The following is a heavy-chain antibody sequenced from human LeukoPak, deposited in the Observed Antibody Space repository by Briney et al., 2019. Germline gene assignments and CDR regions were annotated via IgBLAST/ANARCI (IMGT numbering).Heavy chain of an antibody. CDR2: ISWNSGSI. CDR3: ARYNAAAGDY. Sequence: PGGSLRLSCAASGFTFDDYAMHWVRQAPGKGLEWVSGISWNSGSIGYADSVKGRFTISRDNAKNTLYLQMNSLRAEDTAVYYCARYNAAAGDYWGQGTLVTVSS. V-gene: IGHV3-9*01. J-gene: IGHJ4*02. CDR1: GFTFDDYA. D-gene: IGHD6-13*01.